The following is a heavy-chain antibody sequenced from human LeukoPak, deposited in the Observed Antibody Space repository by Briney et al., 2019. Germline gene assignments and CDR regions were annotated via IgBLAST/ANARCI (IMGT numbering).Heavy chain of an antibody. V-gene: IGHV3-23*01. CDR2: ISGSGDST. D-gene: IGHD6-13*01. CDR1: GFTFGKYW. Sequence: PGGSLRLSCVASGFTFGKYWMSWVRQAPGKGLEWVSAISGSGDSTYYGDSVKGRFTISRDNSKNTLYLQMNSLRAEDTAVYYCAKTRPLDSSSWSHGDYWGQGTLVTVSS. J-gene: IGHJ4*02. CDR3: AKTRPLDSSSWSHGDY.